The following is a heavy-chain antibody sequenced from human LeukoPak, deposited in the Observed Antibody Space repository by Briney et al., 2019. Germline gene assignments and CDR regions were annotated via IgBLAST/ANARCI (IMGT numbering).Heavy chain of an antibody. CDR1: GFTFSDYD. CDR3: AKFSGYDDAFDI. J-gene: IGHJ3*02. Sequence: GGSLRLSCAASGFTFSDYDLHWVRQAPGKGLEYVSVISTNGARTYYADSVKGRFTISRDNSKNTLYLQMNSLRAEDTAVYYCAKFSGYDDAFDIWGQGTMVTVSS. V-gene: IGHV3-64*02. D-gene: IGHD3-22*01. CDR2: ISTNGART.